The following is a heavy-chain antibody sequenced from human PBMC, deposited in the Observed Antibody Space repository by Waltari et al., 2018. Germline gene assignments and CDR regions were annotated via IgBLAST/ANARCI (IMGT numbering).Heavy chain of an antibody. J-gene: IGHJ6*02. CDR1: GYTFTSYG. V-gene: IGHV1-18*01. Sequence: QVQLVQSGAAVKKPGSSVQVSCKASGYTFTSYGISWVRPAPVQRLEWMGWISAYNGNTNYAQKLQGRVTMTTDTSTSTAYMELRSLRSDDTAVYYCARGYYDFWSGYLTPSYYYGMDVWGQGTTVTVSS. CDR3: ARGYYDFWSGYLTPSYYYGMDV. CDR2: ISAYNGNT. D-gene: IGHD3-3*01.